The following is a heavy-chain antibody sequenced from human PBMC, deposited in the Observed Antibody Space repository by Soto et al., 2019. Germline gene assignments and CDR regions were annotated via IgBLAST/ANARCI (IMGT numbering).Heavy chain of an antibody. J-gene: IGHJ4*01. Sequence: SETLSLTCTVSGGSISSGGYYWSWIRQHPGKGLEWIGYIYYSGSTYDMPPLKSLVTISVDTSKSQYSLKPCSVTTAHTAVYYCARSCGVAAPGPFDYGCQGTLDPGSS. V-gene: IGHV4-31*01. CDR2: IYYSGST. CDR3: ARSCGVAAPGPFDY. CDR1: GGSISSGGYY. D-gene: IGHD6-13*01.